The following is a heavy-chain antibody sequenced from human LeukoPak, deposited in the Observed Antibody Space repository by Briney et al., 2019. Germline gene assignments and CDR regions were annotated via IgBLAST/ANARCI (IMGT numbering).Heavy chain of an antibody. CDR3: ARQYEDYDSNYYYGMDV. Sequence: GESLKISCKGSGYSFTSYWIGWVRQMPGKGLEWMGIIYPGDSDTRYSPSFQGQATISADKSISTAYLQWSSLKASDTAMYYCARQYEDYDSNYYYGMDVWGQGTTVTVSS. CDR2: IYPGDSDT. D-gene: IGHD3-3*01. CDR1: GYSFTSYW. J-gene: IGHJ6*02. V-gene: IGHV5-51*01.